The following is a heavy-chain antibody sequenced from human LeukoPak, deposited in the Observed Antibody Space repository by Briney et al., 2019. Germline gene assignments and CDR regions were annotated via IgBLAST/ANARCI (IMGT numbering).Heavy chain of an antibody. CDR2: IYSGGST. CDR1: GFTVSSNY. V-gene: IGHV3-66*01. D-gene: IGHD2-2*01. CDR3: AREYCSSTSCYRGYFDY. Sequence: GGSLRLSCAASGFTVSSNYMSWVRQAPGKGLEWVSVIYSGGSTYYADSVKGRFTISRDNSKNTLYLQMNSLRAEDTAVYYCAREYCSSTSCYRGYFDYWGQGTLATVSS. J-gene: IGHJ4*02.